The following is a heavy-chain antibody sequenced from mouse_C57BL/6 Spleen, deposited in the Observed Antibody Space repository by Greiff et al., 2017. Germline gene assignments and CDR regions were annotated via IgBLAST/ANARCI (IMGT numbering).Heavy chain of an antibody. D-gene: IGHD2-1*01. CDR1: GYTFTSYW. Sequence: VQLQQPGAELVRPGTSVKLSCKASGYTFTSYWMHWVKQRPGQGLEWIGVIDPSDSYTNYNQKFKGKATLTVDTSSSTAYMQLSSLTSEDSAVYYCALPYGNPYYYAMDYWGQGTSVTVSS. CDR2: IDPSDSYT. J-gene: IGHJ4*01. V-gene: IGHV1-59*01. CDR3: ALPYGNPYYYAMDY.